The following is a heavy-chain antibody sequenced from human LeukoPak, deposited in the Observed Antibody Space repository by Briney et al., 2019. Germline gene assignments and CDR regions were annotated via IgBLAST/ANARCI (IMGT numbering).Heavy chain of an antibody. CDR2: INPNSGGT. J-gene: IGHJ4*02. CDR1: GYTFTGYY. V-gene: IGHV1-2*02. Sequence: ASVKVSCKASGYTFTGYYMHWVRQAPGQGLEWMGWINPNSGGTNYAQKFQGRVTMTRDTSISTAYMELSRLRSDDTAVYYCARAMSFLEWSLSFDYWGQGTLVTVSS. D-gene: IGHD3-3*02. CDR3: ARAMSFLEWSLSFDY.